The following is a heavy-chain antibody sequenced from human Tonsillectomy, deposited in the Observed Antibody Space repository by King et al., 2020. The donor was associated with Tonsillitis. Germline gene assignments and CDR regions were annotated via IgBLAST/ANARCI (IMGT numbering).Heavy chain of an antibody. D-gene: IGHD5-24*01. V-gene: IGHV5-51*01. J-gene: IGHJ3*02. CDR2: IFPGDSDT. CDR3: ARLGNSPYNLLLGAFDM. CDR1: GHSFISHW. Sequence: EVQLVESGAEVKKPGESLKISCKASGHSFISHWIGWVRQQPGKGLEWMGIIFPGDSDTKYSPSFQGQVTVSVDKSASTAYLQWKTLKASDTAMYYCARLGNSPYNLLLGAFDMWGQGTMVTVSP.